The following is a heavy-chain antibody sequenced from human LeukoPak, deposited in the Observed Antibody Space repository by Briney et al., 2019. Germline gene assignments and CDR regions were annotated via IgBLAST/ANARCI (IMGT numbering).Heavy chain of an antibody. CDR1: GYTFTSYA. Sequence: ASVKVSCKASGYTFTSYAMNWVRQAPGQGLEWMGWINPNSGGTNYAQKFQGRVTMTRDTSISTAYMELSRLRSDDTAVYYCARDNYYCTNGVCLNWFDPWGQGTLVTVSS. CDR3: ARDNYYCTNGVCLNWFDP. D-gene: IGHD2-8*01. J-gene: IGHJ5*02. CDR2: INPNSGGT. V-gene: IGHV1-2*02.